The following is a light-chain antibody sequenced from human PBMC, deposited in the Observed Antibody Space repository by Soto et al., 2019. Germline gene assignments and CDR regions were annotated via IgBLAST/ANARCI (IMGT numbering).Light chain of an antibody. V-gene: IGLV2-14*03. CDR2: DVT. CDR3: NSYTSSSTYV. J-gene: IGLJ1*01. Sequence: QSALTQPASVSGSPGQSITISCTGTSSDVGGFNYVSWYQQHPGKAPKLMIYDVTNRPSGVSYRFSGSKSGTTASLTISGLQAEDEAEYYCNSYTSSSTYVFGTGTKLPVL. CDR1: SSDVGGFNY.